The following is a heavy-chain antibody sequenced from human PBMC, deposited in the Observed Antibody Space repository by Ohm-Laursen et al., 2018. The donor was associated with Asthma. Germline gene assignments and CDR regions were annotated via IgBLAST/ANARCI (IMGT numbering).Heavy chain of an antibody. CDR1: GGSINNYW. CDR3: ARSTGWYRLDL. V-gene: IGHV4-4*03. D-gene: IGHD6-19*01. Sequence: PGTLSLTCVLSGGSINNYWWSWVRQPPGKGLEWIGEISHSGAASFNPSLTRRVTISLDKSKTHFSLKLTPVTAADTAVYYCARSTGWYRLDLWGQGTLVTVSS. CDR2: ISHSGAA. J-gene: IGHJ5*02.